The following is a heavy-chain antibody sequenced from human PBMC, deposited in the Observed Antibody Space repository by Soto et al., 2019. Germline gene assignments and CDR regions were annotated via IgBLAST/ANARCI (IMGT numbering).Heavy chain of an antibody. CDR3: AREEGPTVANNWFDS. Sequence: EVQVVESGGGLVQPGESLRVSCVGSGFTFRSYWMSWVRQAPGKGLEWVANIRPEGNEKYYVDSVKGRFIISRDNAKNSVFLQMNRLRVEDTAVYFCAREEGPTVANNWFDSWGQGTLVTVSS. V-gene: IGHV3-7*03. CDR2: IRPEGNEK. CDR1: GFTFRSYW. J-gene: IGHJ5*01. D-gene: IGHD4-17*01.